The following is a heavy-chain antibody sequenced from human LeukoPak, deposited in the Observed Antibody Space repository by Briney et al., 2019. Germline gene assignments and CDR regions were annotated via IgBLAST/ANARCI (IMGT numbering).Heavy chain of an antibody. Sequence: PSQTLSLTRTVSGGSIISYYWSWIRQPPGKGLEWIACISYSGSTKSNPSLKSRVTISVDTSKNQLSLKLSSVTAADTAVYYCARDPHIDNYFGTTTGLRDFWGQGTLVSVSS. CDR3: ARDPHIDNYFGTTTGLRDF. CDR2: ISYSGST. V-gene: IGHV4-59*12. D-gene: IGHD1-14*01. CDR1: GGSIISYY. J-gene: IGHJ4*02.